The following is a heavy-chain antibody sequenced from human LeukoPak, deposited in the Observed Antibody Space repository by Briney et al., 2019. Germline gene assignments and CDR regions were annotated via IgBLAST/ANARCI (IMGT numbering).Heavy chain of an antibody. V-gene: IGHV3-43*02. CDR2: ISGDGATT. CDR1: GFTFDDYA. CDR3: AKDNQRGGFQH. D-gene: IGHD3-16*01. J-gene: IGHJ1*01. Sequence: GGSLRLSCAASGFTFDDYAIHWVRQAPGKGLEWVSLISGDGATTYYADSVKGRFNISRDNSKSSLYLQMNSLRSEDSALYYCAKDNQRGGFQHWGQGTLVTVSS.